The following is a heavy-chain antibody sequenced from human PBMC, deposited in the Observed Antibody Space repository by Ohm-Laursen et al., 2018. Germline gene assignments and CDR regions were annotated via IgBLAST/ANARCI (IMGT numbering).Heavy chain of an antibody. CDR3: ARVGSSGWYSLFDY. Sequence: SLRLSCAASGFTFSSYAMSWVRQAPGKGLEWVSAISGSGGSTYYADSVKGRFTISRDNSKNTLYLQMNSLRAEDTAVYYCARVGSSGWYSLFDYWGQGTLVTVSS. CDR1: GFTFSSYA. D-gene: IGHD6-19*01. V-gene: IGHV3-23*01. J-gene: IGHJ4*01. CDR2: ISGSGGST.